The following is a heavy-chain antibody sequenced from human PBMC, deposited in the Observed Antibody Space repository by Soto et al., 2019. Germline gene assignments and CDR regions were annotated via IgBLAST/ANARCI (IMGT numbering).Heavy chain of an antibody. V-gene: IGHV3-21*01. CDR2: ISSSSSYI. Sequence: GGSLRLSCAASGFTFSSYSMNWVRQAPGKGLEWVSSISSSSSYIYYADSVKGRFTISRDNAKNSLYLQMNSLRAEDTAVYYCARVPLTYYYDSSGYPDYWGQGT. D-gene: IGHD3-22*01. CDR3: ARVPLTYYYDSSGYPDY. J-gene: IGHJ4*02. CDR1: GFTFSSYS.